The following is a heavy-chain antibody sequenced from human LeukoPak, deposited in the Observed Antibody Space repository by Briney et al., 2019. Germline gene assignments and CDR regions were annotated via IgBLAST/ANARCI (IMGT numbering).Heavy chain of an antibody. J-gene: IGHJ5*02. Sequence: ASVKVSCKASGYTFTGYYMHWVRQAPGQGLEWMGWINPNSGGTNYAQKFQGRVTMTRDTSISTAYMELSRLRSDDTAVYYCARDSRTMIGPQKNNWFDPWGQGTLVTVSS. V-gene: IGHV1-2*02. CDR3: ARDSRTMIGPQKNNWFDP. CDR1: GYTFTGYY. CDR2: INPNSGGT. D-gene: IGHD3-22*01.